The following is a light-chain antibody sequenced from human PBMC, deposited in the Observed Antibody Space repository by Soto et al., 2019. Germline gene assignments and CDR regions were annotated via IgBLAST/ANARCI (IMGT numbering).Light chain of an antibody. CDR3: QQYKDYPIT. J-gene: IGKJ5*01. Sequence: IQLTKSPSSLSAFVGDRFTITCRATQDISNYLAWFQQKPGKAPKSLIYAVSSLQSGVQSRFSGSRSGTDFTLTISSLQPEESATYYCQQYKDYPITFGQWTRREIK. CDR2: AVS. CDR1: QDISNY. V-gene: IGKV1-16*01.